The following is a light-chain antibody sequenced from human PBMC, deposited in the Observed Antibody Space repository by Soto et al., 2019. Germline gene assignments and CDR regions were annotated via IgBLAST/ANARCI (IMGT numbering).Light chain of an antibody. V-gene: IGKV1-39*01. CDR1: QSISSN. Sequence: DIQMTQSPSSLSASVGDRVTITCRASQSISSNLNWYQQKPGKAPKLLIYAASNLQSGVPSSFSGSGSGTGFTLTISSLQPEDFATYYSQQSHSIPWTFGQGTKVDIK. J-gene: IGKJ1*01. CDR2: AAS. CDR3: QQSHSIPWT.